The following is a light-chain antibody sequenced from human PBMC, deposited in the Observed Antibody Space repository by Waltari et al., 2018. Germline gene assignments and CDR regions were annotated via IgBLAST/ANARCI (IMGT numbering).Light chain of an antibody. J-gene: IGKJ4*01. CDR1: RRLLYSSNNKNY. Sequence: DIVRTQSPDSRAVSLGERATINCKSSRRLLYSSNNKNYLAWYQQKPGQPPKMLISWASTRASAVPDRFSVRGSGTDFTLTISGLQAEDLPVYYFQQFYTALSFVGVTQVEIK. V-gene: IGKV4-1*01. CDR2: WAS. CDR3: QQFYTALS.